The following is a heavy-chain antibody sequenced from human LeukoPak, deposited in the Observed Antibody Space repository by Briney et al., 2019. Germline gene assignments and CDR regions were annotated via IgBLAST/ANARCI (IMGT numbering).Heavy chain of an antibody. CDR3: ARIGYTSMITSADY. Sequence: GGSLRLSCAASGFTFSSYSMNWVRQAPGKGLEWVSYITSGSSTIYYADSVRGRFTTSRDNAKNSLYLQMSSLRDVDTAVYYCARIGYTSMITSADYWGQGTLVTVSS. D-gene: IGHD3-16*01. CDR2: ITSGSSTI. CDR1: GFTFSSYS. J-gene: IGHJ4*02. V-gene: IGHV3-48*02.